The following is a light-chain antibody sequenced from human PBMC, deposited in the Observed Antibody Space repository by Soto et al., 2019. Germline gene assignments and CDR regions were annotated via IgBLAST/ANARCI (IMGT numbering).Light chain of an antibody. V-gene: IGKV3-15*01. Sequence: EMVMTQSPATLSVSLGERATLSCRASQSVSTKLVWYQQKPGQAPRLLIYGASTRATAIPARFSGSGSGTELTLPISSLQSEDFAVYYCQQHDQGWTFGPGTKVEI. J-gene: IGKJ1*01. CDR1: QSVSTK. CDR3: QQHDQGWT. CDR2: GAS.